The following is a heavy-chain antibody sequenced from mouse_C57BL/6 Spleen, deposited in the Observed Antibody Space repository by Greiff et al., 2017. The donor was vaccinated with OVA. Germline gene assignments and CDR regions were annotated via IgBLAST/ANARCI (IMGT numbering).Heavy chain of an antibody. Sequence: VQLQQPGAELVKPGASVKLSCKASGYTFTSYWMQWVKQRPGQGLEWIGEIDPSDSYTNYNQKFKGKATLTVDTSSSTAYMQLSSLTSEDSAVYYGARGEASYGNYVGWFAYWGQGTLVTVSA. J-gene: IGHJ3*01. V-gene: IGHV1-50*01. CDR2: IDPSDSYT. CDR3: ARGEASYGNYVGWFAY. D-gene: IGHD2-1*01. CDR1: GYTFTSYW.